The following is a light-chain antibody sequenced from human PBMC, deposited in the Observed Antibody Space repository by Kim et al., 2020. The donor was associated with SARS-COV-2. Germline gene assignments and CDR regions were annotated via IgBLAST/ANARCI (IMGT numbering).Light chain of an antibody. CDR1: SSDVGGYDY. Sequence: QSALTQPRSVSGSPGQSVTISCTGTSSDVGGYDYVSWYQHHPGKAPKLMIYDVTKRPSGVPDRFSGSKSGNTASLTISGLQAEDEADYYCCSYAGYYTLVFGGGTQLTVL. CDR2: DVT. CDR3: CSYAGYYTLV. J-gene: IGLJ3*02. V-gene: IGLV2-11*01.